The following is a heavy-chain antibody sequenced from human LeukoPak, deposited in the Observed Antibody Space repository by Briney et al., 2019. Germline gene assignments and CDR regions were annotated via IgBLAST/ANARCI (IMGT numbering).Heavy chain of an antibody. D-gene: IGHD3-3*01. J-gene: IGHJ6*03. CDR1: GFTFSSYW. CDR2: INSDGSST. CDR3: ARDMEERFLEWLTSYYYYYYMDV. Sequence: PGGSLRLSCAASGFTFSSYWMHWVRQAPGKGLVWVSRINSDGSSTSYADSVKGRFTISRDNAKNTLYLQMNSLRAEDTAVYYCARDMEERFLEWLTSYYYYYYMDVWGKGTTVTVS. V-gene: IGHV3-74*01.